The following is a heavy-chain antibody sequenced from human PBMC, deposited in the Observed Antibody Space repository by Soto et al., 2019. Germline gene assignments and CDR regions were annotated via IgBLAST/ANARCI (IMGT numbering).Heavy chain of an antibody. J-gene: IGHJ4*02. CDR2: ISGSDDST. CDR1: GFTFSSYA. Sequence: EVQLLESGGGLVQPGESLRLSCADSGFTFSSYAMSWVRQAPGKGLEWVSVISGSDDSTYYADSVKGRFTISRDNSNNTLYLQMNSLRAEDTALYYCAKRSSSSTFDYWGQGTLVTVSS. V-gene: IGHV3-23*01. D-gene: IGHD6-6*01. CDR3: AKRSSSSTFDY.